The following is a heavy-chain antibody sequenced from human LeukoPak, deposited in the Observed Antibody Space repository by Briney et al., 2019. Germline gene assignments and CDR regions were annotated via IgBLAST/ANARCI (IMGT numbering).Heavy chain of an antibody. CDR3: ARDHPETYYYDSSGYRESDVFDI. CDR1: GYTFTNYG. CDR2: ISDYNGNT. J-gene: IGHJ3*02. Sequence: ASVKVSCKASGYTFTNYGISWVRQAPGQGLEWMGGISDYNGNTNYAQKLQGRVTMTTDTSTSTAYMELRSLRSDDTAVYYCARDHPETYYYDSSGYRESDVFDIWGQGTMVTVS. D-gene: IGHD3-22*01. V-gene: IGHV1-18*01.